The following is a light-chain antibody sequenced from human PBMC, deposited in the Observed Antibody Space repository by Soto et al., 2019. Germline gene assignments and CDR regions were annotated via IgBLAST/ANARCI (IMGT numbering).Light chain of an antibody. CDR1: SGHSSYA. CDR2: VNSDGSH. CDR3: QTWGTGIQV. Sequence: QLVLTQSPSASASLGASVKLTCTLSSGHSSYAIAWHQQQPEKGPRYLMKVNSDGSHNKGDGIPDRFSGSSSGAERYLTISSLQSEDEADCYCQTWGTGIQVFGGGTQLTVL. J-gene: IGLJ2*01. V-gene: IGLV4-69*01.